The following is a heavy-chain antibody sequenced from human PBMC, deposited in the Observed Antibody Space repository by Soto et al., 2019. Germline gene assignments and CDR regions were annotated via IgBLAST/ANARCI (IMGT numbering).Heavy chain of an antibody. V-gene: IGHV5-51*01. D-gene: IGHD3-22*01. CDR2: IYPGDSDT. J-gene: IGHJ4*02. CDR1: GYSFTSYW. CDR3: ARGDQNVVVTPYYFDY. Sequence: GESLKISCKGSGYSFTSYWIGWVRQMPGKGLEWMGIIYPGDSDTRYSPSFQGQVTISADKSISTAYLQWSSLKASDTAMYYCARGDQNVVVTPYYFDYWGQGTLVTVSS.